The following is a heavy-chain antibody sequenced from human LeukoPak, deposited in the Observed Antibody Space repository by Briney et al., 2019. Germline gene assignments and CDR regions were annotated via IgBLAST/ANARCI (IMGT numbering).Heavy chain of an antibody. J-gene: IGHJ4*02. CDR3: TRVGYIDEGIDY. Sequence: GGSLRLSCVASGFPFSSYWMTWVRQAPGKGLEWVANIKQDGSKKSYVDSVKGRFTIFRDNAKNSLYLQMNSLRAEDTAIYYCTRVGYIDEGIDYWGQGTLVTVSS. CDR2: IKQDGSKK. V-gene: IGHV3-7*04. D-gene: IGHD5-24*01. CDR1: GFPFSSYW.